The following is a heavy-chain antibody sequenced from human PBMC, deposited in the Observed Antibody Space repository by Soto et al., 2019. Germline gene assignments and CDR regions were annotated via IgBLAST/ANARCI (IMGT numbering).Heavy chain of an antibody. J-gene: IGHJ4*02. V-gene: IGHV2-5*02. Sequence: QITLKESGPTLVKPTQTLTLTCTFSGFSLSTSGVGVGWIRQPPGKALEWLALIYWDDDNRYSPSLKSRLSITKHTSKYQVVLTMTNMDPVDRATYYCAHRRNWGYGLEVFDYWSQGTMVTVSS. CDR2: IYWDDDN. CDR3: AHRRNWGYGLEVFDY. CDR1: GFSLSTSGVG. D-gene: IGHD5-18*01.